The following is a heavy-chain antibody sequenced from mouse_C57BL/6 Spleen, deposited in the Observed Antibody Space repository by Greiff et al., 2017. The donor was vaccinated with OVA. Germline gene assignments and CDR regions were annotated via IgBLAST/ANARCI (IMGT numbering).Heavy chain of an antibody. D-gene: IGHD1-1*01. CDR2: INPSNGGT. CDR1: GYTFTSYW. Sequence: QVQLKQPGTDLVKPGASVKLSCKASGYTFTSYWMHWVKQRPGQGLEWIGNINPSNGGTNYNEKFKSKATLTVDKSSSTAYMQLSSLTSEDSAVYYCARFTTVSYAMDYWGQGTSVTVSS. V-gene: IGHV1-53*01. J-gene: IGHJ4*01. CDR3: ARFTTVSYAMDY.